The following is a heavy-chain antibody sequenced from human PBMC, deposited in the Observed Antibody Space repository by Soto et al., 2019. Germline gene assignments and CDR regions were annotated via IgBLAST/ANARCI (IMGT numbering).Heavy chain of an antibody. Sequence: QVQLVQSGDEVKKPGAAVKVSCKASGYIFVNYGIAWVRQAPRQGLEWMGWISPYTGNTHSARKVQGRITMATDTSTSTAYMDLGSLTSDATAVYYCVMVDNYVTPTPQDVWGQGTTVTVSS. D-gene: IGHD3-16*01. CDR3: VMVDNYVTPTPQDV. CDR2: ISPYTGNT. CDR1: GYIFVNYG. V-gene: IGHV1-18*01. J-gene: IGHJ6*02.